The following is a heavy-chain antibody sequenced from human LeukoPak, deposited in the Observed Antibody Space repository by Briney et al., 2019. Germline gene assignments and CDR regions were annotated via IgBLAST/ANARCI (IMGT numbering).Heavy chain of an antibody. CDR2: IKSKTDGGTT. D-gene: IGHD2-2*01. V-gene: IGHV3-15*01. CDR3: TVRLIGADCSSTSCYARDYDY. CDR1: GFTFSNAW. Sequence: TGGSLRLSCAASGFTFSNAWMSWVRQAPGKGLEWVGRIKSKTDGGTTDYAAPVKGRFTISRDDSKNTLYLQMNSLKTEDTAVYYCTVRLIGADCSSTSCYARDYDYWGQGTLVTVSS. J-gene: IGHJ4*02.